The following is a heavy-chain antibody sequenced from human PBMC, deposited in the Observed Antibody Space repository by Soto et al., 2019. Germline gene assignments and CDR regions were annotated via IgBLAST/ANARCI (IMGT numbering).Heavy chain of an antibody. D-gene: IGHD2-2*02. CDR2: ISSGSSVI. J-gene: IGHJ3*02. V-gene: IGHV3-21*01. CDR1: DSTFRSYS. CDR3: ARGGRGYTKDDTFDI. Sequence: EVPLVESWGGLVKPGESLRLSCVASDSTFRSYSMNWVRQAPGRGLEWVSIISSGSSVIFYADSMKGRFTISRDNAKNSLYLQMNSLRAEDTAVYYCARGGRGYTKDDTFDIWGQGTMVTVSS.